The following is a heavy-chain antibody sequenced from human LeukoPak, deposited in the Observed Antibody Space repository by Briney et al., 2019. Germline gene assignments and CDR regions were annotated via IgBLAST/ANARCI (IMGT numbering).Heavy chain of an antibody. CDR3: AREEYSSSSGWYFDL. D-gene: IGHD6-6*01. Sequence: ASVKVSCKASGYTFTGYYMHWVRQAPGQGLEWMGWINPNSGGTNYAQKFQGRVTMTRDTSISTAYMELSRLRSDDTAVYYCAREEYSSSSGWYFDLRGRGTLVTVSS. CDR2: INPNSGGT. J-gene: IGHJ2*01. CDR1: GYTFTGYY. V-gene: IGHV1-2*02.